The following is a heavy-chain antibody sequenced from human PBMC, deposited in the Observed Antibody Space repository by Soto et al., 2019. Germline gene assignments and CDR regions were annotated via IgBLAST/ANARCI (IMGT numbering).Heavy chain of an antibody. Sequence: GGSLRLSCSASGFTFSSYAMHWVRQAPGKGLEYVSAISSNGGSTYYADSVKGRFTISRDNSKNTLYLQMSSLRAEDMAVYYCVKGHYYDSSGAFDIWGQGTMVTVSS. J-gene: IGHJ3*02. CDR3: VKGHYYDSSGAFDI. V-gene: IGHV3-64D*09. CDR2: ISSNGGST. D-gene: IGHD3-22*01. CDR1: GFTFSSYA.